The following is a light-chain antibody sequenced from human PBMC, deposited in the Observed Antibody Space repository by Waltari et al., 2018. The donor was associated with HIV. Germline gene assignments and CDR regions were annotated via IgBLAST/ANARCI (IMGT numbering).Light chain of an antibody. CDR3: QSYDSGLSAYV. V-gene: IGLV1-40*01. J-gene: IGLJ1*01. Sequence: QSVLTQPPSVSGAPGQRVTISCTGSRSNIGAGYDVHWFQQLPGAAPKLLIYGNTNRPSGVPDRFSGSKSGTSASLAITGLQAEDEGDYYCQSYDSGLSAYVFGTGTKVTVL. CDR1: RSNIGAGYD. CDR2: GNT.